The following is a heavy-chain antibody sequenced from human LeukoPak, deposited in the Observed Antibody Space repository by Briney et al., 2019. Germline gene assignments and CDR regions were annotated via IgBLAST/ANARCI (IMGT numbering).Heavy chain of an antibody. CDR2: IYYSGST. Sequence: KPSETLSLTCTVSGGSISSSGYYWGWIRQPPGKVREWIGSIYYSGSTYYNPSLNSLSTISVNTSKNLFSKRLSSVTAADSAVHYCASRKAEPGKAAAWYLDLWGRGSLVTVSS. D-gene: IGHD6-13*01. CDR1: GGSISSSGYY. V-gene: IGHV4-39*01. J-gene: IGHJ2*01. CDR3: ASRKAEPGKAAAWYLDL.